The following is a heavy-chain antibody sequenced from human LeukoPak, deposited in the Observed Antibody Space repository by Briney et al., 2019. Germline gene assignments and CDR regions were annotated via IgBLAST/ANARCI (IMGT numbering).Heavy chain of an antibody. CDR1: GGSISSYY. Sequence: PSETLSLTCTVSGGSISSYYWNWIRQPPGKGLEWIGYIYNTESTNYNPSLKSRVTISVDTSKNQFSLKLSSVTAADTAVYYCARGYSGYDRKKFDYWGQGTLVTVSS. J-gene: IGHJ4*02. V-gene: IGHV4-59*12. CDR2: IYNTEST. CDR3: ARGYSGYDRKKFDY. D-gene: IGHD5-12*01.